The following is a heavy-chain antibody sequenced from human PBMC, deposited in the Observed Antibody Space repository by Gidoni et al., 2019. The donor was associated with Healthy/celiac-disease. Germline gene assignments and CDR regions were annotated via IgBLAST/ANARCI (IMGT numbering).Heavy chain of an antibody. CDR2: ISGSGVST. CDR3: AKSSTPLGYYYYYGMDV. V-gene: IGHV3-23*01. Sequence: EVQLLESGGGLVQPGWSLRLSCAASGFTFRCYAMSGVRQAPGKGLEWVSAISGSGVSTYYAGSVKGRFTISRDNSKNTLYLQMNSLRAEDTAVYYCAKSSTPLGYYYYYGMDVWGQGTTVTVSS. J-gene: IGHJ6*02. CDR1: GFTFRCYA.